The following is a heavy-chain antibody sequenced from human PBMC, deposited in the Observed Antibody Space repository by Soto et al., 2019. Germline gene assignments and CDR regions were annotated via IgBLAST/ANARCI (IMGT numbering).Heavy chain of an antibody. J-gene: IGHJ4*02. CDR2: IKSKIDGGTT. CDR1: GFTFSKAW. Sequence: EVQLVESGGGLVKPGGSLRLSCAASGFTFSKAWMSWVRQAPGKGLEWVARIKSKIDGGTTDYAAPVKGRFTISRDDSKNTLYLQMESLQTEDTAVYYCSTYDFVSASGRYRWAYWGQGALVTVSS. V-gene: IGHV3-15*01. CDR3: STYDFVSASGRYRWAY. D-gene: IGHD3-16*02.